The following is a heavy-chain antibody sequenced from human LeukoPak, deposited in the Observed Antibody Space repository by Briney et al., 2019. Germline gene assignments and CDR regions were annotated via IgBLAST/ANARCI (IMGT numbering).Heavy chain of an antibody. CDR2: VRFDGGNK. Sequence: PGGSLRLSCDASGFTFRNYGMHWVRQAPGKGLGWVAFVRFDGGNKYYADSVKGRFTISRDNSKNTLYLQMNSLRAEDTAVYYCAKAPTRSEGFDYWGQGTLVTVSS. CDR1: GFTFRNYG. V-gene: IGHV3-30*02. CDR3: AKAPTRSEGFDY. J-gene: IGHJ4*02.